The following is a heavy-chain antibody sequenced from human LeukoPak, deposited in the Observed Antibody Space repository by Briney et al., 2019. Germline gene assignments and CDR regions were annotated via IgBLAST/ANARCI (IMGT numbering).Heavy chain of an antibody. J-gene: IGHJ4*02. D-gene: IGHD3-22*01. V-gene: IGHV3-23*01. CDR1: GFTFSSFP. CDR3: AKDVGLGFYYYDSSGFDY. Sequence: PGGSLRLSCAASGFTFSSFPMSWVRKAPGKGLDGVSAFMGSGGSTYYADSVKGRFTISRDNSKNTLYLQMNSLRAEDTAVYYCAKDVGLGFYYYDSSGFDYWGQGTLVTVSS. CDR2: FMGSGGST.